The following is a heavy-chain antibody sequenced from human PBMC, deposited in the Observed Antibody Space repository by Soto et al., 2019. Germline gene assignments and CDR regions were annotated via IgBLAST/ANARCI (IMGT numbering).Heavy chain of an antibody. CDR3: AKDVGQQLVLNYGMDV. V-gene: IGHV3-30*18. J-gene: IGHJ6*02. D-gene: IGHD6-13*01. Sequence: QVQLVESGGGVIQPGTSLSLSCGSSGFTFRSFGMYWVRQAPGKGLEWVAVVSYDGNHKYYADSVEGRFTVFRDNAKNMLYLQMNSLRGEDTAVYYCAKDVGQQLVLNYGMDVWGQGTTVTVSS. CDR1: GFTFRSFG. CDR2: VSYDGNHK.